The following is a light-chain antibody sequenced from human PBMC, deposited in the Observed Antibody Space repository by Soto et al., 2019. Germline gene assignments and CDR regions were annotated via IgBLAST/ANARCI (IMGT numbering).Light chain of an antibody. CDR3: QQYNTFST. J-gene: IGKJ5*01. CDR1: QSVSSSY. CDR2: DAS. V-gene: IGKV3-20*01. Sequence: EIVLTQSPGTLSLSPGERATLSCRASQSVSSSYLAWYQQKPGQAPRLLIYDASTRATGIPDRFSGSGSETEFTLTISSLQPDDFATYYCQQYNTFSTFGQGTRLEI.